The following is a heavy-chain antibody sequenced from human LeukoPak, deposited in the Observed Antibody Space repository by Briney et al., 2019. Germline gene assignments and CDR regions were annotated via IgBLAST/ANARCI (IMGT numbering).Heavy chain of an antibody. Sequence: GGSLRLSCAASGFTFSSYWMHWVRQAPGKGLAWVSRINSDGSSTSYADSVKGRFTISRDNAKNTLYLQMNSLRAEDTAVYYCARERGYQFDPWGQGTLVTVSS. D-gene: IGHD5-18*01. V-gene: IGHV3-74*01. CDR3: ARERGYQFDP. J-gene: IGHJ5*02. CDR1: GFTFSSYW. CDR2: INSDGSST.